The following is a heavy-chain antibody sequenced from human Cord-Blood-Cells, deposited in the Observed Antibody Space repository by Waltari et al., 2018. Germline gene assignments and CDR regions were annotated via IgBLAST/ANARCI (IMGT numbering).Heavy chain of an antibody. J-gene: IGHJ3*02. CDR3: ARSVTGTTDI. CDR1: GFTVSSNY. CDR2: IYSGGST. V-gene: IGHV3-66*01. D-gene: IGHD1-7*01. Sequence: EVQLVESGGGLVQPGGSLRLSCAASGFTVSSNYMSWVRQAPGKGLEWVSVIYSGGSTYYANSVKGRFTISRDNSKNTLYLQRNSLRAEDTAVYYCARSVTGTTDIWGQGTMVTVSS.